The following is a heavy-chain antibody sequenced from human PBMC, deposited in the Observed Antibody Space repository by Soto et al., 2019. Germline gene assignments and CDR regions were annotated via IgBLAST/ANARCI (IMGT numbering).Heavy chain of an antibody. CDR1: GGTFSSYA. Sequence: SVKVSCKASGGTFSSYAISWVRQAPGQGLEWMGGIIPIFGTANYAQKFQGRVTITADESTSTAYMELSSLRSEDTAVYYCARRRPNYYDSSGYPNWFDPWGQATLVTVSS. CDR2: IIPIFGTA. CDR3: ARRRPNYYDSSGYPNWFDP. J-gene: IGHJ5*02. V-gene: IGHV1-69*13. D-gene: IGHD3-22*01.